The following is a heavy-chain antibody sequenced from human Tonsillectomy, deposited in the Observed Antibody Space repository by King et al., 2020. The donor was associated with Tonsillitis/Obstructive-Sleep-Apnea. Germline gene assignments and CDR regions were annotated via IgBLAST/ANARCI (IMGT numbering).Heavy chain of an antibody. Sequence: TLKESGPTLVKPTQTLTLTCSLSGFSLSTNGVGVGWIRQPPGQALEWLALIYWDDDRRYSPSLKSRLTITEDTPKNQVVLTLTNMDPVDTATYYCAHTRKLGMRVPEAFDIWGQGTMVTVS. J-gene: IGHJ3*02. V-gene: IGHV2-5*02. CDR3: AHTRKLGMRVPEAFDI. CDR2: IYWDDDR. D-gene: IGHD7-27*01. CDR1: GFSLSTNGVG.